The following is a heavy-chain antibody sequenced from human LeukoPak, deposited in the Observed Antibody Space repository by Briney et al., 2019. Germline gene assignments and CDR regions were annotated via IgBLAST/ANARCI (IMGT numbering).Heavy chain of an antibody. CDR3: ARAAMVRGVIWDY. CDR1: GFTFDDYA. Sequence: GRSLRLSCAASGFTFDDYAMRWVRQAPGKGLEWVSYISSSGSTIYYADSVKGRFTISRDNAKNSLYLQMNSLRAEDTAVYYCARAAMVRGVIWDYWGQGTLVTVSS. D-gene: IGHD3-10*01. V-gene: IGHV3-11*01. CDR2: ISSSGSTI. J-gene: IGHJ4*02.